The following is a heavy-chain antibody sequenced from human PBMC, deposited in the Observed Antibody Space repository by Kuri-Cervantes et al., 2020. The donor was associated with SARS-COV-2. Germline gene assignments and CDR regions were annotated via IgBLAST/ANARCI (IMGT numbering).Heavy chain of an antibody. CDR3: AEELNEGYSSSWYFDY. V-gene: IGHV3-23*01. D-gene: IGHD6-13*01. CDR1: GFTFSSYA. CDR2: ISGSGGST. J-gene: IGHJ4*02. Sequence: GGSLRLSCAASGFTFSSYAMSWVRQAPGKGLEWVSAISGSGGSTYYADSVKGRFTISRDNSKNTLYLQMNSLRAEDTAVYYCAEELNEGYSSSWYFDYWGQGTLVTVSS.